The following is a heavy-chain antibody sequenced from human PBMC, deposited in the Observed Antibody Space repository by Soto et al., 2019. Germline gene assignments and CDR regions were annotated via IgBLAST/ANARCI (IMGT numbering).Heavy chain of an antibody. V-gene: IGHV3-7*01. CDR2: IKQDGSEK. J-gene: IGHJ4*02. CDR3: ARGGRGYLRNWYYFDY. D-gene: IGHD5-18*01. Sequence: GGSLRLSCAASGFTFSSYWMSWVRQAPGKGLEWVANIKQDGSEKYYVDSVKGRFTISRDNAKNSLYLQMNSLRAEDTAVYYCARGGRGYLRNWYYFDYWGQGTLVTVSS. CDR1: GFTFSSYW.